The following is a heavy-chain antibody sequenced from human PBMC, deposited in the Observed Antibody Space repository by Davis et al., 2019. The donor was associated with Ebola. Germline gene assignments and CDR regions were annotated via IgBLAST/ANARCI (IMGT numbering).Heavy chain of an antibody. CDR2: IYYSGST. Sequence: GSLRLSCTVSGGSVSSGYYYWSWVRQPPGKGLEWIGYIYYSGSTKNNPSLKSRVTISVDTSKNQFSLKLSSVTAADTAVYYCATTQDDNWNDVAFDIWGQGTVVTVSS. CDR3: ATTQDDNWNDVAFDI. D-gene: IGHD1-1*01. V-gene: IGHV4-61*01. J-gene: IGHJ3*02. CDR1: GGSVSSGYYY.